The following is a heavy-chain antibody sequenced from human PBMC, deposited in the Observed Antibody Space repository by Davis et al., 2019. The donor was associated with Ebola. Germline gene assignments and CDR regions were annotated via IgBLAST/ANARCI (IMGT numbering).Heavy chain of an antibody. J-gene: IGHJ4*02. V-gene: IGHV4-34*01. Sequence: PSETLSLTCAVDGGSFSGYYWTWIRQPPGKGLEWIGEINHGATTNYQPSLRSRVSISVDTSKNQFSLKLSSVTAADTAVYYCARKPQGITWGGVIADYWGQGILVTVSS. D-gene: IGHD3-16*02. CDR3: ARKPQGITWGGVIADY. CDR2: INHGATT. CDR1: GGSFSGYY.